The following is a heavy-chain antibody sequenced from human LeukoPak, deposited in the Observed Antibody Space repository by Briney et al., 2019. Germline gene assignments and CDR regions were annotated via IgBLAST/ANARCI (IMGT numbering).Heavy chain of an antibody. CDR3: AGVSYCSSTSCFDY. CDR1: GYTFTGYY. CDR2: INPNSGGT. V-gene: IGHV1-2*02. D-gene: IGHD2-2*01. J-gene: IGHJ4*02. Sequence: ASLKVSCKASGYTFTGYYMHWVRQAPGQGLEWMGWINPNSGGTNYAQKFQGRVTMTRDTSISTAYMELSRLRSDDTAVYYCAGVSYCSSTSCFDYWGQGTLVTVSS.